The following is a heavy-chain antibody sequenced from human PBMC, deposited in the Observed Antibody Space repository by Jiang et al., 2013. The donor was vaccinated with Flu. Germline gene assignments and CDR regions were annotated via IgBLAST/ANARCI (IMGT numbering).Heavy chain of an antibody. D-gene: IGHD6-19*01. J-gene: IGHJ6*02. CDR3: ARDLYSSGWTLYYYYYGMDV. CDR2: INPNSGGT. V-gene: IGHV1-2*06. CDR1: GYTFTGYY. Sequence: SGAEVKKPGASVKVSCKASGYTFTGYYMHWVRQAPGQGLEWMGRINPNSGGTNYAQKFQGRVTMTRDTSISTAYMELSRLRSDDTAVYYCARDLYSSGWTLYYYYYGMDVWGQGTTVTVS.